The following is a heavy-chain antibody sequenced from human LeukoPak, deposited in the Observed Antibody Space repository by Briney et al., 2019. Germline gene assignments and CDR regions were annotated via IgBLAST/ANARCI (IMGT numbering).Heavy chain of an antibody. CDR2: IKSKTDGGTT. V-gene: IGHV3-15*01. CDR1: RFTFSNAW. CDR3: TTHRYYYYYMDV. J-gene: IGHJ6*03. Sequence: GGSLRLSCAASRFTFSNAWMSWVRQAPGKGLEWVGRIKSKTDGGTTDYAAPVKGRFTISRDDSKNTLYLQMNSLKTEDTAVYYCTTHRYYYYYMDVWGKGTTVTVSS.